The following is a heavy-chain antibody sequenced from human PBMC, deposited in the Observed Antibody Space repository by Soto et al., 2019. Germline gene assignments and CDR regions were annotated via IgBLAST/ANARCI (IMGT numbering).Heavy chain of an antibody. D-gene: IGHD1-1*01. J-gene: IGHJ4*02. CDR1: GFTFSSYA. CDR2: ISSNGGST. CDR3: ARDGAGNSIGWYFDY. V-gene: IGHV3-64*04. Sequence: PGGSLRLSCSASGFTFSSYAMHWVRQAPGKGLEYVSAISSNGGSTYYADSVKGRFTISRDNSKNTLYLQMNSLRAEDTAVYYCARDGAGNSIGWYFDYWGQGTLVTVSS.